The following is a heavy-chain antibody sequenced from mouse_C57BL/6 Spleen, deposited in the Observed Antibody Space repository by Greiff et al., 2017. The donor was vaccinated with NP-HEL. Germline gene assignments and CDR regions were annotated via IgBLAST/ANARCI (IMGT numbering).Heavy chain of an antibody. V-gene: IGHV1-64*01. Sequence: QVHVKQPGAELVKPGASVKLSCKASGYTFTSYWMHWVKQRPGQGLEWIGMIHPNSGSTNYNEKFKSKATLTVDKSSSTAYMQLSSLTSEDSAVYYCATKYYGAMDYWGQGTSVTVSS. J-gene: IGHJ4*01. CDR1: GYTFTSYW. CDR3: ATKYYGAMDY. D-gene: IGHD1-1*01. CDR2: IHPNSGST.